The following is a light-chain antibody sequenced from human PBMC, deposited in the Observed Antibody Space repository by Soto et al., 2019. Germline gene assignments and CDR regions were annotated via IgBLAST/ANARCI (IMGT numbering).Light chain of an antibody. Sequence: DIQMTQSPSSLSASVGDRVTITYRASQNIRSYLNWYQQKPGKAPQLLIYATSSLQTGVPSRFSASGSGTDFSLVISDLQPEDSATYYCQQGYSSRWTSGRGTKVDIK. J-gene: IGKJ1*01. CDR3: QQGYSSRWT. CDR1: QNIRSY. CDR2: ATS. V-gene: IGKV1-39*01.